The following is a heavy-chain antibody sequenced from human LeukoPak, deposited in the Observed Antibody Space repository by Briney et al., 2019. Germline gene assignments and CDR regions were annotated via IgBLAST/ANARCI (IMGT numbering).Heavy chain of an antibody. V-gene: IGHV3-30*03. J-gene: IGHJ4*02. D-gene: IGHD6-19*01. CDR1: GFTFSSYG. CDR2: ISYDGSNK. Sequence: PGGSLRLSCAASGFTFSSYGMHWVRQAPGKGLEWVAVISYDGSNKYYADSVKGRFTISRDNAKNSLYLQMNSLRAEDTAVYYCVFSGWGLFRYSPDYWGQGTLVTVSS. CDR3: VFSGWGLFRYSPDY.